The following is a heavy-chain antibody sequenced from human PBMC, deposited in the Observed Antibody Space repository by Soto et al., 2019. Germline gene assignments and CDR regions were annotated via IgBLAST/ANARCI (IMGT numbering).Heavy chain of an antibody. CDR1: GFTFRNHA. Sequence: GGSLRLSCAASGFTFRNHAMHWVRQAPGKGLECLAVIAYDGSNTYYRDSVKGRFTISRDNAKNSLYLQMNSLRAEDTAVYYCEREEYSTWYGMDVWGQGTTVTVSS. CDR2: IAYDGSNT. D-gene: IGHD6-6*01. J-gene: IGHJ6*02. CDR3: EREEYSTWYGMDV. V-gene: IGHV3-30-3*01.